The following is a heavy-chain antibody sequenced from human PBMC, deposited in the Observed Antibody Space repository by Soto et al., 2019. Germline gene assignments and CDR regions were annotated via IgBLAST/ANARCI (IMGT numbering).Heavy chain of an antibody. CDR3: AHSPGDCSGGSCNYFDY. Sequence: GPTLVNPTQTLTLTCTFSGFSFSTSGVGVGWIRQPPGKALEWFALIYWNDDKRYSPSLKSRLTITKDTSKNQVVLTMTNMDPVDTATYFCAHSPGDCSGGSCNYFDYWGQGALVTVSS. CDR2: IYWNDDK. V-gene: IGHV2-5*01. D-gene: IGHD2-15*01. J-gene: IGHJ4*02. CDR1: GFSFSTSGVG.